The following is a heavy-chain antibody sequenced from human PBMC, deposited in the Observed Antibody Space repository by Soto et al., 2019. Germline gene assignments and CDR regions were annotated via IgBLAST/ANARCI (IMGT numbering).Heavy chain of an antibody. CDR2: IYTSGST. J-gene: IGHJ4*02. D-gene: IGHD1-26*01. CDR1: GGSISSYY. Sequence: PSETLSLTCTVSGGSISSYYWSWIRQPAGKGLEWIGRIYTSGSTNYNPPLKSRVTMSVDTSKNQFSLKLSSVTAADTAVYYCARDVPLVGATRGFDYWGQGTLVTVSS. CDR3: ARDVPLVGATRGFDY. V-gene: IGHV4-4*07.